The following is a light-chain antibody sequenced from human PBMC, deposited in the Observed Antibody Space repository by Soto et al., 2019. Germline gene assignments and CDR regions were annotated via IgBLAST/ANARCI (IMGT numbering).Light chain of an antibody. CDR2: GAS. CDR3: QQYGSSPPIT. Sequence: EIVLTQPPGTPSLSPGERATLSCRASQSVSNNQQKPGQAPRLLIYGASTRATGIPARFSGSGSGTEFTLTISSLQSEDFAVYYCQQYGSSPPITFGQGTRLEIK. V-gene: IGKV3-20*01. J-gene: IGKJ5*01. CDR1: QSVSN.